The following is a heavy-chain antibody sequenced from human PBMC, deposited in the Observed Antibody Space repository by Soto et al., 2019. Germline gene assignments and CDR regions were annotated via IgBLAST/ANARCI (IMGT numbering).Heavy chain of an antibody. D-gene: IGHD2-2*01. Sequence: PSETLSLTCTVSGGSISSYYWSWIRQPPGKGLEWIGYIYYSGSTNYNPSLKSRVTISVDTSKNQFSLKLSSVTAADTAVYYCADISTSTYYYYYGMDVWGQGTTVTVSS. V-gene: IGHV4-59*01. CDR1: GGSISSYY. CDR3: ADISTSTYYYYYGMDV. J-gene: IGHJ6*02. CDR2: IYYSGST.